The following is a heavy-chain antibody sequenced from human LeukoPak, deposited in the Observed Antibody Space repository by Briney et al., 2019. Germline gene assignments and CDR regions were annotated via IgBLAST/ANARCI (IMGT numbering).Heavy chain of an antibody. CDR3: ARVKCTNGVCYFDY. CDR1: GYSISSGYY. V-gene: IGHV4-38-2*02. J-gene: IGHJ4*02. D-gene: IGHD2-8*01. Sequence: SETLSLTCTVSGYSISSGYYWGWIRQPPGKGLEWIGSIYHSGSTYYSPSLKSRVTISVDTSKNQFSLKLSSVTAADTAVYYCARVKCTNGVCYFDYWGQGTLVTVSS. CDR2: IYHSGST.